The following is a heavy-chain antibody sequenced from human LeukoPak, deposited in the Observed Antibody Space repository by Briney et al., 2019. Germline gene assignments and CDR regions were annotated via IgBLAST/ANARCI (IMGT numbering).Heavy chain of an antibody. Sequence: GGSLRLSCAASGFTVSSNYMSWVRQAPGKGLEWVSVIYSGGSTYYADSVKGRFTISRDNSKNTLYLQMNSLRAEDTAVYYCAMFPHYYDSSGYYSNFDYWGQGTLVTVSS. CDR3: AMFPHYYDSSGYYSNFDY. CDR2: IYSGGST. CDR1: GFTVSSNY. D-gene: IGHD3-22*01. J-gene: IGHJ4*02. V-gene: IGHV3-66*02.